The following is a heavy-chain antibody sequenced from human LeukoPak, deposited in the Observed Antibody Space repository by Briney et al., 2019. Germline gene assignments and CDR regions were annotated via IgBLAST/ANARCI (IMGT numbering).Heavy chain of an antibody. V-gene: IGHV3-30*18. CDR1: GFTFSSYG. D-gene: IGHD2-2*01. J-gene: IGHJ6*02. CDR3: AKGGTSPTYYYGMDV. CDR2: ISYDGSNK. Sequence: QPGGSLRLSCAASGFTFSSYGMHWVRQAPGKGLEWVAVISYDGSNKYYADSVKGRFTVSRDNSKNTLYLQMNSLRAEDTAVYYCAKGGTSPTYYYGMDVWGQGTTVTVSS.